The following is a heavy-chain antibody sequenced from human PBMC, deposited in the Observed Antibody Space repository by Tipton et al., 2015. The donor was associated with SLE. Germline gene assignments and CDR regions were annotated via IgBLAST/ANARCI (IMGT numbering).Heavy chain of an antibody. Sequence: GLVKPSETLSLTCTVSGGSISSSSYYWGWIRQPPGKGLEWIGEINHSGSTNYNPSLKSRVTISVDTSKNQFSLKLSSVTAADTAVYYCARQVTNRWHVVWFDPWGQGTLVTVSS. CDR3: ARQVTNRWHVVWFDP. CDR2: INHSGST. D-gene: IGHD2-15*01. CDR1: GGSISSSSYY. V-gene: IGHV4-39*01. J-gene: IGHJ5*02.